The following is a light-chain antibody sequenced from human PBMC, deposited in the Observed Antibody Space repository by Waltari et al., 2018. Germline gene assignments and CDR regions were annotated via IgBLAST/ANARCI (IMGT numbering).Light chain of an antibody. CDR2: GTS. CDR1: QSVGSTF. CDR3: QQYGISPPFT. J-gene: IGKJ3*01. Sequence: IVLTQSPGTLSLSPGERATLSCRASQSVGSTFLAWYQQKPGQAPRLLIYGTSNRATGIPDRFSGSGSGTEFTLTISRLEPEDFAVYYCQQYGISPPFTFGPGTKVDIK. V-gene: IGKV3-20*01.